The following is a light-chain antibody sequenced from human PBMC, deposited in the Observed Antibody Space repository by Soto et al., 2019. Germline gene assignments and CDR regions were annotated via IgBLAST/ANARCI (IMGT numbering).Light chain of an antibody. Sequence: EIVMTHSPATLSVSPGETATLSFRASQSVSSHLAWYQQKPGQSPRLLIYLTSTRAAGVPARFSGSGSGTEFTLTISSLQSEDFAVYYCQQYDKWPPTFGQGTKVAIK. CDR1: QSVSSH. CDR2: LTS. CDR3: QQYDKWPPT. J-gene: IGKJ1*01. V-gene: IGKV3D-15*01.